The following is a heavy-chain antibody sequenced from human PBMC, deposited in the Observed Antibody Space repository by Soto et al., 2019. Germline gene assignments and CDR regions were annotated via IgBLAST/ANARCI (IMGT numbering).Heavy chain of an antibody. CDR3: AKGSGYYYGGYYYYGMDV. D-gene: IGHD3-22*01. CDR1: GFTFSSYG. Sequence: TGGSLRLSCAASGFTFSSYGMHWVRQAPGKGLEWVSAISGSGGSTYYADSVKGRFTISRDNSKNTLYLQMNSLRAEDTAVYYCAKGSGYYYGGYYYYGMDVWGQGTTVTVSS. CDR2: ISGSGGST. V-gene: IGHV3-23*01. J-gene: IGHJ6*02.